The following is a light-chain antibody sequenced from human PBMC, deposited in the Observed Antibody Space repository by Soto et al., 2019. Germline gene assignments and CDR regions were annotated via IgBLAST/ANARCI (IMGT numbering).Light chain of an antibody. CDR3: QQRSNWPPGYT. V-gene: IGKV3-11*01. Sequence: EIVLTQSPSTLSLSPGERATLSRRASQSVSSYLAWYQQKPGQAPRLLIYDASNRATGIPARFSGSGSGTDFTLTISSLEPEDCAVYYCQQRSNWPPGYTFGQGTKLEIK. CDR2: DAS. J-gene: IGKJ2*01. CDR1: QSVSSY.